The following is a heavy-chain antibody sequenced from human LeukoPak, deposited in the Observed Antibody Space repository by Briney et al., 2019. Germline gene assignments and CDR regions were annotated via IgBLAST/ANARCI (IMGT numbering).Heavy chain of an antibody. Sequence: PSETLSLTCTVSGGSISSYYWSWIRQPPGKGLEWIGYIYYSGSTNYNPSLKSRVTISVDTSKNQFPLKLSSVTAADTAVYYCAREASIAALLGYYYYMDVWGKGTTVTVSS. V-gene: IGHV4-59*01. CDR1: GGSISSYY. CDR3: AREASIAALLGYYYYMDV. J-gene: IGHJ6*03. D-gene: IGHD6-6*01. CDR2: IYYSGST.